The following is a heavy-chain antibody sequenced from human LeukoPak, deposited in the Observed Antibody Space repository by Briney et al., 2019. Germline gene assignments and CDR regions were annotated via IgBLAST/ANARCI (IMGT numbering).Heavy chain of an antibody. CDR1: GYSFTSYW. Sequence: GESLKISXKGSGYSFTSYWIGWVRQMPGKGLEWMGIIYPGDSDTRYSPSFQGQVTISADKSISTAYLQWSSLKASDTAMYYCARQVPGYCSSTSCLDAFDIWGQGTMVTVSS. CDR2: IYPGDSDT. D-gene: IGHD2-2*01. V-gene: IGHV5-51*01. CDR3: ARQVPGYCSSTSCLDAFDI. J-gene: IGHJ3*02.